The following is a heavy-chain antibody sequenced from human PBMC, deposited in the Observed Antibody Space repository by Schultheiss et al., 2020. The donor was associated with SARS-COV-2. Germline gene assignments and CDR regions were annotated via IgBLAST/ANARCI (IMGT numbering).Heavy chain of an antibody. CDR1: GGTFSSYA. V-gene: IGHV1-8*02. CDR2: MNPNSGNT. J-gene: IGHJ3*02. D-gene: IGHD3-22*01. CDR3: ARGAGYYDSSGYYLDAFDI. Sequence: ASVKVSCKASGGTFSSYAISWVRQATGQGLEWMGWMNPNSGNTGYAQKFQGRVTMTRNTSISTAYMELSSLRSEDTAVYYCARGAGYYDSSGYYLDAFDIWGQGTMVTVSS.